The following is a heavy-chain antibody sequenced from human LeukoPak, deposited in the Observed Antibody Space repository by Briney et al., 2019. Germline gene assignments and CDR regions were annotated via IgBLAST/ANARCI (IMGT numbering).Heavy chain of an antibody. CDR1: GGSISSGGYY. Sequence: SETLSLTCTVSGGSISSGGYYWSWIRQHPGKGLEWIGYIYYSGSTYYNPSLKSRVTISVDTSKNQFSLKLSSVTAADTAVYYCARGEIDYYGSYGIDHWGQGTLVTVSS. J-gene: IGHJ5*02. CDR2: IYYSGST. V-gene: IGHV4-31*03. D-gene: IGHD3-10*01. CDR3: ARGEIDYYGSYGIDH.